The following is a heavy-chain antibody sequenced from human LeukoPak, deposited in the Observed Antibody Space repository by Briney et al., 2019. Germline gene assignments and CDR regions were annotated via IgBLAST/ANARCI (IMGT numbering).Heavy chain of an antibody. CDR2: VGISSGNT. CDR1: GFTFSDYS. D-gene: IGHD2-2*01. V-gene: IGHV3-48*01. Sequence: GGSLRLSCAASGFTFSDYSMNWVRQAPGKGLEWISYVGISSGNTKYADSVKGRFTISGDKAKNSLYLQMNCLRVEDTAVYYCARDTKYAFDNWGQGTLVTVSS. CDR3: ARDTKYAFDN. J-gene: IGHJ4*02.